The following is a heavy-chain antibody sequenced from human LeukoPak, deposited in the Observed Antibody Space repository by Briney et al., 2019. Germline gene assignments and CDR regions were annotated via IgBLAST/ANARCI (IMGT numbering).Heavy chain of an antibody. CDR1: GGSFSGYY. J-gene: IGHJ4*02. CDR3: ARGRSGAGTSS. Sequence: SETLSLTCALYGGSFSGYYWSWIRQPSGKGLEWIGEINHSGSTNYNPSLKSRVTISVDTSKNQFSLKLSSVTAADTAVYYCARGRSGAGTSSWGQGTLVTVSS. D-gene: IGHD6-19*01. CDR2: INHSGST. V-gene: IGHV4-34*01.